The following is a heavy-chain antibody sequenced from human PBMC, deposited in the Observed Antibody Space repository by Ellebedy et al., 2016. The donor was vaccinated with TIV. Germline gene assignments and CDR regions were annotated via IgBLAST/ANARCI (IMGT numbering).Heavy chain of an antibody. CDR2: ISGSGGST. V-gene: IGHV3-23*01. CDR1: GFIFSTYS. CDR3: AKDTLFGGYSPTAPYNWCDL. J-gene: IGHJ5*02. D-gene: IGHD3-22*01. Sequence: GESLKISXAASGFIFSTYSMNWVRQAPGKGLEWVSSISGSGGSTYYADSVKGRFTISRDYSKNTLYLQMNSLRAEDMGIYYCAKDTLFGGYSPTAPYNWCDLWGQGTLVTVSS.